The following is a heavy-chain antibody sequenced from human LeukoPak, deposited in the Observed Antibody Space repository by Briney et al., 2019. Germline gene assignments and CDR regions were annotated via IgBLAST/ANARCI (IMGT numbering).Heavy chain of an antibody. J-gene: IGHJ4*02. CDR3: ARGRSWFDY. CDR2: ISSSSSHT. Sequence: PGGSLRLSCAASGFTFSDYYMSWIGQAPGKGLEWVSYISSSSSHTNYGDSVKGRFTISRDNAKNSLYLQMNSLRAEDTAVYYCARGRSWFDYWGQGTLVTVSS. D-gene: IGHD6-13*01. V-gene: IGHV3-11*05. CDR1: GFTFSDYY.